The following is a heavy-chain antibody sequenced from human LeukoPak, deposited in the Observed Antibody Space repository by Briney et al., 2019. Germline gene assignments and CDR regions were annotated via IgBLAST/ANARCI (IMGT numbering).Heavy chain of an antibody. Sequence: SETLSLTCTVSGHSITSGYYWGWIRQPPGKGLEWIGSIYHSGSTYYNPSLKTRVTISVDTSKNQFSLQLSSVTAADTAVYYCAREPRWAGDLGGFDSWGQGPLVTVSS. CDR2: IYHSGST. CDR1: GHSITSGYY. CDR3: AREPRWAGDLGGFDS. D-gene: IGHD3-16*01. J-gene: IGHJ4*02. V-gene: IGHV4-38-2*02.